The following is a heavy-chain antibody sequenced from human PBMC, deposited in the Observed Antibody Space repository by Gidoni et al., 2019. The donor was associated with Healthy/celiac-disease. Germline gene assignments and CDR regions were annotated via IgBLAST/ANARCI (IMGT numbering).Heavy chain of an antibody. CDR1: GGSISSYY. V-gene: IGHV4-59*01. CDR2: IYYSGST. CDR3: ARDGPRITIFGVAEYGMDV. J-gene: IGHJ6*02. Sequence: QVQLQESGPGLVKPSETLSLTCTVPGGSISSYYWSWIRQPPGKGLEWIGYIYYSGSTNYNPSLKSRVTISVDTSKNQFSLKLSSVTAADTAVYYCARDGPRITIFGVAEYGMDVWGQGTTVTVSS. D-gene: IGHD3-3*01.